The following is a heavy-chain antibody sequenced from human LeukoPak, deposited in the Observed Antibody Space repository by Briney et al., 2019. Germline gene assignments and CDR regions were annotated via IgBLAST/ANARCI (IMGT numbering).Heavy chain of an antibody. D-gene: IGHD2-2*01. J-gene: IGHJ5*02. CDR1: GGSFSDYF. CDR3: VRGVVSTSRPPKNRFDP. V-gene: IGHV4-34*01. Sequence: SETLSLTCAVYGGSFSDYFWTWVRLAPEKGPEWIGEVFHDGIANYNPSLKSRAIVSVDTSKKQFSLRLSSVTAADTAVYYCVRGVVSTSRPPKNRFDPWDQGTPVTVSS. CDR2: VFHDGIA.